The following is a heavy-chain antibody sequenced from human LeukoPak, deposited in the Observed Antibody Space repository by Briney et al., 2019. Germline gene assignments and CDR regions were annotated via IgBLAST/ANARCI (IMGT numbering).Heavy chain of an antibody. CDR1: GFTFSDHY. CDR2: TKNKGQSHIT. D-gene: IGHD6-6*01. Sequence: GGSLRLSCAASGFTFSDHYMDWVRQAPGKGLEWVGRTKNKGQSHITDYAASVKGRFSSSRDDSKNSLYLQMNSLQTDDTGIYYCARDTAAALDFWGQGILVTVSS. CDR3: ARDTAAALDF. J-gene: IGHJ4*02. V-gene: IGHV3-72*01.